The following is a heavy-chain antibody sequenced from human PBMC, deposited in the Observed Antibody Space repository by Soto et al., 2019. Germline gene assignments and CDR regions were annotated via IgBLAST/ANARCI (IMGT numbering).Heavy chain of an antibody. Sequence: SETLSLTCSVSGADINTYSWTWIRQPAGKGLEWIGRIYTSASINYNPSLRGRVTLSVDASTNQVSLKLASVTAADTAVYYCARDREAGYNFYYGMDVWGQGTTVTVSS. CDR1: GADINTYS. D-gene: IGHD6-19*01. V-gene: IGHV4-4*07. J-gene: IGHJ6*02. CDR3: ARDREAGYNFYYGMDV. CDR2: IYTSASI.